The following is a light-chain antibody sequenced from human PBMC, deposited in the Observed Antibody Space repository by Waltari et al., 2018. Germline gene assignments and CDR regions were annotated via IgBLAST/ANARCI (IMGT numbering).Light chain of an antibody. CDR1: ILGDKY. Sequence: SYELTQPPSVSVSPGQTASIPCSGDILGDKYASWYQQKPGQSPGLVIYQDSKRPSGIPERFSGANSGSTATLTISGTQAMDEADYYCQAWDSSTEEVVFGGGTKLTVL. CDR3: QAWDSSTEEVV. CDR2: QDS. V-gene: IGLV3-1*01. J-gene: IGLJ2*01.